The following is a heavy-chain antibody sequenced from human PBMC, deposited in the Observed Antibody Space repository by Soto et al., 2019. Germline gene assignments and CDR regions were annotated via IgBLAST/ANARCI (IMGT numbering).Heavy chain of an antibody. D-gene: IGHD2-15*01. CDR2: VNSDGSST. Sequence: EVQLVESGGGLVQPGGSLRLSCAASGFTFSNYWMHWVRQAPGKGLVWVSRVNSDGSSTNYADSVKGRFTISRDNAKKTLERQMNSPRAEDTAVHYWARSYCSGGSCHVGAFESGGQGTMVTVSS. CDR3: ARSYCSGGSCHVGAFES. CDR1: GFTFSNYW. V-gene: IGHV3-74*01. J-gene: IGHJ3*02.